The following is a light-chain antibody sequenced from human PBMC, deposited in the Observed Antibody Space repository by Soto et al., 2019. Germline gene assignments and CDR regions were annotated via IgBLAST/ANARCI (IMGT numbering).Light chain of an antibody. V-gene: IGLV2-14*01. CDR3: SSFNISSGDV. Sequence: QSALPQPASVSGSPGQSFTISCTGTSSDVGGYNYVSSYQHHTGNAPKHMIYAVTNPPAGVSNRRSCSKSGNTASLTISGLQAEDEADHYCSSFNISSGDVLGSGAKVTV. CDR1: SSDVGGYNY. CDR2: AVT. J-gene: IGLJ1*01.